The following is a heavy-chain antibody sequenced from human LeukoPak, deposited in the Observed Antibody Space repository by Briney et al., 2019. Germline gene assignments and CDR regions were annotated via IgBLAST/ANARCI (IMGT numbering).Heavy chain of an antibody. J-gene: IGHJ4*02. Sequence: PGRSLRLSCAASGFTFDDYAMHWVRQAPGKGLEWVSGISWNSGSIGYADSVKGRFTISRDNAKNSLYLQMNSLRVEDTAVYYCARVGVWNPDYWGQGTLVTVSS. D-gene: IGHD1-1*01. V-gene: IGHV3-9*01. CDR2: ISWNSGSI. CDR1: GFTFDDYA. CDR3: ARVGVWNPDY.